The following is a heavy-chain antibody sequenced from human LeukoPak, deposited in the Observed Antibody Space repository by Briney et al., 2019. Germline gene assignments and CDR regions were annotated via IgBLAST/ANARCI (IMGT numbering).Heavy chain of an antibody. D-gene: IGHD1-14*01. J-gene: IGHJ2*01. CDR2: ISSDGSYK. Sequence: PGRSLRLSCAASGFTFSTYGIHWVRQAPGKGLEWVAVISSDGSYKYYADSVKGRFTISRDNAKNTLYLQMNSLRAEDTAVHYCARGRKDWYVDLWGRGTLVTVSS. V-gene: IGHV3-30*03. CDR3: ARGRKDWYVDL. CDR1: GFTFSTYG.